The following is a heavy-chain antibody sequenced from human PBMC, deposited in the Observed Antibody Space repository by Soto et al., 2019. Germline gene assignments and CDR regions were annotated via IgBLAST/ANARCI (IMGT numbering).Heavy chain of an antibody. D-gene: IGHD3-9*01. V-gene: IGHV1-8*01. CDR3: ARGIGYFDWLLRVDYYYYMDV. Sequence: GASVKVSCKASGYTFTSYDINWVRQATGQGLEWMGWMNPNSGNTGYAQKFQGRVTMTRNTSISTAYMELSSLRSEDTAVYYCARGIGYFDWLLRVDYYYYMDVWGKGTTVTVSS. J-gene: IGHJ6*03. CDR1: GYTFTSYD. CDR2: MNPNSGNT.